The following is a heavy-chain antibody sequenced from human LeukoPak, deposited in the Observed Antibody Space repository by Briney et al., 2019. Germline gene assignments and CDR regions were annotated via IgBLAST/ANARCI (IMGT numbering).Heavy chain of an antibody. CDR2: ISGSGGST. D-gene: IGHD2-2*01. CDR1: GFTFSSYA. J-gene: IGHJ4*02. V-gene: IGHV3-23*01. CDR3: ASSAYPQDIVVVPAAPDY. Sequence: GGSLRLSCAASGFTFSSYAMSWVRQAPGKGLEWVSAISGSGGSTYYADSVKGRFTISRDNSKNTLYLQMNSLRAEDTAVYYCASSAYPQDIVVVPAAPDYWGQGTLVTVSS.